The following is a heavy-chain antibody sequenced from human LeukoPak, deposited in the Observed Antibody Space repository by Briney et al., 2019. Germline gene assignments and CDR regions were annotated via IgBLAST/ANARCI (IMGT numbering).Heavy chain of an antibody. Sequence: SETLSLTCAVYGGSFSGYYWSWIRQPPGKGLEWIGEINHSGSTNYNPSLKSRVTISVDTSKNQFSLKLSSVTAVDTAVYYCASVYDSSGYYPFWGRGTLVTVSS. V-gene: IGHV4-34*01. CDR1: GGSFSGYY. CDR2: INHSGST. CDR3: ASVYDSSGYYPF. D-gene: IGHD3-22*01. J-gene: IGHJ4*02.